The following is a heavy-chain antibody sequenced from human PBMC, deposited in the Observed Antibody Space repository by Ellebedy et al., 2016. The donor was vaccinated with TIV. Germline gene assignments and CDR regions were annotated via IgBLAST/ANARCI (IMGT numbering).Heavy chain of an antibody. CDR3: ANTRDGYIIDY. D-gene: IGHD5-24*01. Sequence: SETLSLTCAVYGGSFSGYYWSWIRQPPGKGLEWIGEINHSGSTNYNPSLKSRVTVSVDTSKKQFSLRLSAVTAADTAVYYCANTRDGYIIDYWGQGTLVTVSS. J-gene: IGHJ4*02. CDR2: INHSGST. CDR1: GGSFSGYY. V-gene: IGHV4-34*01.